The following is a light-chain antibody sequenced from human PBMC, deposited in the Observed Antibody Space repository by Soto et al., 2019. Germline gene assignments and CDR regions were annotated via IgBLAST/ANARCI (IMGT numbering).Light chain of an antibody. V-gene: IGKV3-15*01. J-gene: IGKJ4*01. Sequence: ELVLTQSPRTVSLSPRESGALSCRASQTISTYLAWYQRKPGQAPRLLIYAASTRASGIPARFSGSGSGTDFTLTISRLQSEDFAVYYCMRYINWPSFGGGTKVDIK. CDR2: AAS. CDR3: MRYINWPS. CDR1: QTISTY.